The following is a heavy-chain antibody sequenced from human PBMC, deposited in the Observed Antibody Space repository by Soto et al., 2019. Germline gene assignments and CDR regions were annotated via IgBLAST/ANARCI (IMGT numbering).Heavy chain of an antibody. Sequence: QVQLVQSGAEVKKPGASVKVSCKASGYTFTSYGISWVRQAPGQGLEWMGWISAYNGNTNYAQKLQGRVTMTTDTSTSTAYMELGSLRSDDTAVYYWARDGYYDSSGYRSDFDYWGQGTLVTVSS. J-gene: IGHJ4*02. CDR1: GYTFTSYG. CDR3: ARDGYYDSSGYRSDFDY. CDR2: ISAYNGNT. D-gene: IGHD3-22*01. V-gene: IGHV1-18*01.